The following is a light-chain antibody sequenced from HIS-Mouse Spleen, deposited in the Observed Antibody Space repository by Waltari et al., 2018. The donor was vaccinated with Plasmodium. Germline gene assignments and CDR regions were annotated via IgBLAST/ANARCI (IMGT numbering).Light chain of an antibody. V-gene: IGLV3-25*03. CDR2: KDS. CDR1: ALPKQY. Sequence: SYELTQPPSVSVSPGQTARITCSGDALPKQYAYWYQQKPGQAPVLVIYKDSGRPSGIPERVAGSRSGTTVTLTSSGVQAEDEADYSCQSADSSATYVVFGGGTKLTVL. J-gene: IGLJ2*01. CDR3: QSADSSATYVV.